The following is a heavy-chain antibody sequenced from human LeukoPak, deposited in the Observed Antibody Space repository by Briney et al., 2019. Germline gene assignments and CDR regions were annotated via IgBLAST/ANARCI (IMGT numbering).Heavy chain of an antibody. CDR3: ATIKRGSTYGYFDF. Sequence: SETLSLTCTVSGVSTASHYWTWLRQPPGKELEWIAYMFDTVSTKSNPSLKSRLTLSADTSKKQLSLRLSSVTAADTAVYYCATIKRGSTYGYFDFWGQGIKVTVSS. V-gene: IGHV4-59*11. D-gene: IGHD5-18*01. CDR1: GVSTASHY. CDR2: MFDTVST. J-gene: IGHJ4*02.